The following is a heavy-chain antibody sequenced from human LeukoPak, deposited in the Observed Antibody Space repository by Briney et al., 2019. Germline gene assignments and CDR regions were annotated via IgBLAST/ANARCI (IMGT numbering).Heavy chain of an antibody. CDR2: IIPIFGTA. Sequence: GASVKVSCKASGGTFSSYAISWVRQAPGQGLEWMGGIIPIFGTANYAQKFQGRVTITADESTSTAYMELSSLRSEDTAVYYCASQKTTVMDHYYYYGMDVWGQGTTVTVSS. J-gene: IGHJ6*02. V-gene: IGHV1-69*13. CDR3: ASQKTTVMDHYYYYGMDV. CDR1: GGTFSSYA. D-gene: IGHD4-11*01.